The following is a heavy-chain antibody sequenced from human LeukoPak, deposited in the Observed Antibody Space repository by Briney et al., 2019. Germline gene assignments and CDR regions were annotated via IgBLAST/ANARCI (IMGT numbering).Heavy chain of an antibody. J-gene: IGHJ6*02. CDR3: ARETHRYCSGGSCYSRGVYYYGMDV. CDR2: IYSGGST. CDR1: GFTVSSNY. D-gene: IGHD2-15*01. V-gene: IGHV3-53*04. Sequence: GGSLRLSCAASGFTVSSNYMSWVRQAPGKGLEWVSVIYSGGSTYYADSVKGRFTISRHNSKNTLYLQMNGLRAEDTAVYYCARETHRYCSGGSCYSRGVYYYGMDVWGQGTTVTVSS.